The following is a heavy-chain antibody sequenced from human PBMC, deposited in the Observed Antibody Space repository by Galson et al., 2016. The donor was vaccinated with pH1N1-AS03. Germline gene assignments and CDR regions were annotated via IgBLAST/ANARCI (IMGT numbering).Heavy chain of an antibody. CDR3: AQSDYGDYVDYFAD. V-gene: IGHV2-5*02. CDR2: IYWDDVK. D-gene: IGHD4-17*01. CDR1: GFSLPSSGVG. Sequence: PALVKPTQTLTLTCTFSGFSLPSSGVGVGWIRQPPGKAPEWLALIYWDDVKVYSPSLKSRLTITKDTSKNLVVLIVTDVDPVDSATYYCAQSDYGDYVDYFADWGQGTLVTVSS. J-gene: IGHJ4*02.